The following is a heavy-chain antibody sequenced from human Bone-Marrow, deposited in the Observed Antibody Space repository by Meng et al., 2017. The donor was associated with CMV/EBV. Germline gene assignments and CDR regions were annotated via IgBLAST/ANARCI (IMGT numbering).Heavy chain of an antibody. V-gene: IGHV3-33*03. D-gene: IGHD3-10*01. CDR2: IWYDGSEE. CDR1: GFTFSKCC. CDR3: AKAPYSGGFDS. J-gene: IGHJ4*02. Sequence: SSPASGFTFSKCCMHWVRQAPGKGLEWVAVIWYDGSEEYYADNVKGRFTISRDNYRHMLYLQMNNLRAEDTAVYYCAKAPYSGGFDSWGQGTLVTVSS.